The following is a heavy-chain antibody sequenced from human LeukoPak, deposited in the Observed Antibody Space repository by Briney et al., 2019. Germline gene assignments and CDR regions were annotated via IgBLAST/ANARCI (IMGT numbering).Heavy chain of an antibody. CDR3: ASSVVIRRGAFDI. CDR1: GASISGSNYY. V-gene: IGHV4-39*07. J-gene: IGHJ3*02. CDR2: IYYSGST. D-gene: IGHD3-22*01. Sequence: SETLSLTCAVSGASISGSNYYWGWIRQPPGKGLEWIGTIYYSGSTYYNPSLKSRVTISLDTSKNQFSLKLTSVTAADTAIYYCASSVVIRRGAFDIWGQGTMVTVSS.